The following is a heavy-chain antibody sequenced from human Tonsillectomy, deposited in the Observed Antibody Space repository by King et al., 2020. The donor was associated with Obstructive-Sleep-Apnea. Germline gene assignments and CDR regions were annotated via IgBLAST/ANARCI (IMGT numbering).Heavy chain of an antibody. CDR2: IYPGDSDT. CDR1: GYSCTSYC. CDR3: ARLYSSSSGFDY. Sequence: VQLVQSGAEVKKPGESLKISCKGSGYSCTSYCIGWVRQMPGKGLEWLGIIYPGDSDTRYSPSFQGQGTISADKSISPAYLHCSSLTASDTAMYYCARLYSSSSGFDYWGQGTLVTVSS. V-gene: IGHV5-51*01. J-gene: IGHJ4*02. D-gene: IGHD6-6*01.